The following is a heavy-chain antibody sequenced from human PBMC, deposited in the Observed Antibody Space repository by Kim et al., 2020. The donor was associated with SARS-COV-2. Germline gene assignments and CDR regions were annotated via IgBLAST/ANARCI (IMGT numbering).Heavy chain of an antibody. CDR2: ISGSGGST. D-gene: IGHD5-12*01. CDR3: AKDVKSVRRDGYNYYYYGMDV. CDR1: GFTFSSYA. J-gene: IGHJ6*02. V-gene: IGHV3-23*01. Sequence: GGSLRLSCAASGFTFSSYAMSWVRQAPGKGLEWVSAISGSGGSTYYADSVKGRFTISRDNSKNTLYLQMNSLRAEDTAVYYCAKDVKSVRRDGYNYYYYGMDVWGQGTTVTVSS.